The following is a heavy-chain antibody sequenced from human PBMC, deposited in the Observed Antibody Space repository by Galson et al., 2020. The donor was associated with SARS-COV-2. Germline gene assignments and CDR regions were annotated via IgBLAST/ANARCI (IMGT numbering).Heavy chain of an antibody. CDR1: GFTFKSHW. J-gene: IGHJ4*02. V-gene: IGHV3-74*01. D-gene: IGHD3-3*02. Sequence: GESLKISCAASGFTFKSHWMDWVRQVPGKGLEWVSHINIDGSVTRYADSVKGRFTISRDNAEDTLYLQMNRLRVEDTAVYYCVRGGAFGTREGDFWGQGTRVTVSS. CDR3: VRGGAFGTREGDF. CDR2: INIDGSVT.